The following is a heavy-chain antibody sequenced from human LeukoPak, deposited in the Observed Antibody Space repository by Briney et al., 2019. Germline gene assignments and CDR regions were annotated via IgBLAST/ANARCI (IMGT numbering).Heavy chain of an antibody. J-gene: IGHJ4*02. V-gene: IGHV3-7*01. CDR1: GFTLSSYW. CDR2: IKEDGSKK. CDR3: ARDSMVRGVIIVPLDY. D-gene: IGHD3-10*01. Sequence: PGGSLRLSCGASGFTLSSYWMTWVRQAPGKGLEWVANIKEDGSKKYYVESVRGRFTISRDNAENSLYLQMNSLRAEDTAVYYCARDSMVRGVIIVPLDYWGQGTLVTVSS.